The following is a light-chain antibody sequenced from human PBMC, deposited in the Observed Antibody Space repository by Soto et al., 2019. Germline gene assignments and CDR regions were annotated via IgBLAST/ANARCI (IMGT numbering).Light chain of an antibody. V-gene: IGKV1-5*03. CDR2: QAS. J-gene: IGKJ1*01. Sequence: DTQMTQSPSTLSASVGDRVTITCRASQSISSWLAWYQQKPGKAPKLLIYQASNLQSGVPSRFSGSGSGTEFTLTISSLQPDDFATYYCQHYNSYPWAFGQGTKVDIK. CDR1: QSISSW. CDR3: QHYNSYPWA.